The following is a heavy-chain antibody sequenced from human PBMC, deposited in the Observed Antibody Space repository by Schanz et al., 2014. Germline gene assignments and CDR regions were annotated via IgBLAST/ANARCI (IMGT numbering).Heavy chain of an antibody. CDR3: ARANDRRKISFEY. V-gene: IGHV3-33*01. CDR2: IWYDENNK. J-gene: IGHJ4*02. Sequence: QVQLVESGGGVVQSGRSLRLSCVASGFTFSSYGMHWVRQAPGKGLEWVAVIWYDENNKYYADSVKGRFTMSRDNSKNTFYLQMNSRRAEDTAVYYCARANDRRKISFEYWGRGTLVTVSS. CDR1: GFTFSSYG.